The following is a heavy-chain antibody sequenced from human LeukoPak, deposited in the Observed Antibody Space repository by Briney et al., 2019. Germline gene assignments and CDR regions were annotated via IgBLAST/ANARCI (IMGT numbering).Heavy chain of an antibody. V-gene: IGHV3-21*01. Sequence: GALRFSCAASGFTFSSYSMNWVRQAPGKGLEWVSSISSSSSYIYYADSVKGRFTISRDNAKNSLYLQMNSLRAEDTAVYYCARDRGVVSYYYYGMDVWGQGTTVTVSS. D-gene: IGHD2-15*01. J-gene: IGHJ6*02. CDR3: ARDRGVVSYYYYGMDV. CDR1: GFTFSSYS. CDR2: ISSSSSYI.